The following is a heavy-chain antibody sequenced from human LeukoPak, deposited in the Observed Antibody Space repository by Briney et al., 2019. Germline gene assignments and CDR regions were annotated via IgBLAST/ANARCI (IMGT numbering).Heavy chain of an antibody. J-gene: IGHJ4*02. CDR2: IYYTGST. V-gene: IGHV4-59*01. CDR1: GGSISSYY. D-gene: IGHD6-19*01. CDR3: ARAVSGYYFDY. Sequence: SETLSLTCTVSGGSISSYYWSWIRQPPGKGLQWIGYIYYTGSTTYNPSLKSRVTISVDTSKNHFSLSLTSVTAADTAVYYCARAVSGYYFDYWGQGTLVAVSS.